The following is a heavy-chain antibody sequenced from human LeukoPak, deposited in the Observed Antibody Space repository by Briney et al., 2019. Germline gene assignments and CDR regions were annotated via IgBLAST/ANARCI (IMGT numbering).Heavy chain of an antibody. Sequence: SETLSLTCTVSGGSISSGSYYWNWIRQPAGKGLEWIGRIHTSGTTNYNPSLKSRVTISVDTSKNQFSLKLSSVTAADTAVYYCARLTAYYYMDVWGKGTTVTVSS. J-gene: IGHJ6*03. D-gene: IGHD5-18*01. CDR2: IHTSGTT. V-gene: IGHV4-61*02. CDR1: GGSISSGSYY. CDR3: ARLTAYYYMDV.